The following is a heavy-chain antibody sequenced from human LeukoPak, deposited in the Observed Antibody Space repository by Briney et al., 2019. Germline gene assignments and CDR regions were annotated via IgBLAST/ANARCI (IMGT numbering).Heavy chain of an antibody. CDR1: GYTFTSYD. J-gene: IGHJ4*02. D-gene: IGHD6-13*01. Sequence: ASVTVSFKASGYTFTSYDINWVGQATGQGLEGMGWMNPNSGNTGYAQKFQGRVTMTRNTSISTAYMELSSLRSEDTAVYYCARAVIAAAGLPFDYWGQGTLVTVSS. CDR3: ARAVIAAAGLPFDY. V-gene: IGHV1-8*01. CDR2: MNPNSGNT.